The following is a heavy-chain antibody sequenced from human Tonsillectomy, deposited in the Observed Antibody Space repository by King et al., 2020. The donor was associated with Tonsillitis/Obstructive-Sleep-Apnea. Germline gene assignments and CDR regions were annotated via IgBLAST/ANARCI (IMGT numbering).Heavy chain of an antibody. Sequence: VQLQQWGAGLLKPSETLSLTCAVYGGSFSGYYWSWIRQPPGKGLEWIGEINHSGSTNYNPSLKSRVTISVDTSKNQFSLKLSSVTAADTAVYYCARGRGYSYGTGPGGYRAVAGSYYYYGMDVWGQGTTVTVSS. CDR1: GGSFSGYY. CDR2: INHSGST. CDR3: ARGRGYSYGTGPGGYRAVAGSYYYYGMDV. J-gene: IGHJ6*02. V-gene: IGHV4-34*01. D-gene: IGHD5-18*01.